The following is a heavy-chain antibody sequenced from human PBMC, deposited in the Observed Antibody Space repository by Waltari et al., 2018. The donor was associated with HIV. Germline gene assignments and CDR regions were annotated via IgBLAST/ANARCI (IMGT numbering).Heavy chain of an antibody. CDR1: GFTFSAYS. Sequence: EVQLLDSGGGLVKPGGPLRLSCAASGFTFSAYSMHWVRQSPGKGLEWVSSISSSGSFIYYADSVKGRFTISRDNAQNSMYLQMNNLRADDSAMYYCARDSRGTSWSLNWFDPWGQGTLVTVSS. D-gene: IGHD6-13*01. V-gene: IGHV3-21*02. CDR2: ISSSGSFI. J-gene: IGHJ5*02. CDR3: ARDSRGTSWSLNWFDP.